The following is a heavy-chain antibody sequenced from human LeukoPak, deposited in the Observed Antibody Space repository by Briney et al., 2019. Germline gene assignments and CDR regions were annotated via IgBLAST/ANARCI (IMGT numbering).Heavy chain of an antibody. Sequence: SVKVSCKATGGIFSSYANSWVRQAPGQGLEWMGRIIPILGIANYAQKFQGRVTITADKSTSTAYMDLSSLRSEDTAVYYCARDLPPYYFDYWGQRTLVTVSS. CDR1: GGIFSSYA. CDR2: IIPILGIA. V-gene: IGHV1-69*04. CDR3: ARDLPPYYFDY. J-gene: IGHJ4*02.